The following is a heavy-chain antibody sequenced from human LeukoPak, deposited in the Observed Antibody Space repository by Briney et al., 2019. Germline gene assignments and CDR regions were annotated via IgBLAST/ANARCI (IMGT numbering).Heavy chain of an antibody. CDR2: IYSGGSS. J-gene: IGHJ4*02. V-gene: IGHV3-66*01. CDR1: GLTVGFKC. Sequence: GGSLRLSCAASGLTVGFKCMSRVRQAPGKGLEWVSIIYSGGSSYYADSVKGRFTVSRDTSKNTLYLQMNSLRAEDTAVYYCATRPDGNDVPYFDYWGQGTLVTVSS. D-gene: IGHD5-12*01. CDR3: ATRPDGNDVPYFDY.